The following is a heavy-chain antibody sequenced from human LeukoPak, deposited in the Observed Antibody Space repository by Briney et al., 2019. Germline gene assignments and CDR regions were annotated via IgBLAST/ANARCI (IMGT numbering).Heavy chain of an antibody. CDR3: AHYYDSSGYLGGFDP. V-gene: IGHV1-24*01. Sequence: ASVKVSCKVSGYTLTELSMHWVRQAPGKGLEWMGGFDPEDGETIYAQKFQGRVTMTEDTSTDTAYMELSSLRSEDTAAYYCAHYYDSSGYLGGFDPWGQGTLVTVSS. D-gene: IGHD3-22*01. CDR1: GYTLTELS. CDR2: FDPEDGET. J-gene: IGHJ5*02.